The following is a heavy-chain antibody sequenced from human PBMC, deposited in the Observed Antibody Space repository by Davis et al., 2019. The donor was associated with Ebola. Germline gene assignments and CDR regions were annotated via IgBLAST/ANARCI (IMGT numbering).Heavy chain of an antibody. CDR3: ARGRGYYYDSSGYYYKYYYGMDV. V-gene: IGHV4-34*01. CDR2: INHSGST. D-gene: IGHD3-22*01. CDR1: GGSFSGYY. J-gene: IGHJ6*02. Sequence: PSETLSLTCAVYGGSFSGYYWSWIRQPPGKGLEWIGEINHSGSTNYNPSLKSRVTISVDTSKNQFSLKLSSVTAADTAVYYCARGRGYYYDSSGYYYKYYYGMDVWGQGTTVTVSS.